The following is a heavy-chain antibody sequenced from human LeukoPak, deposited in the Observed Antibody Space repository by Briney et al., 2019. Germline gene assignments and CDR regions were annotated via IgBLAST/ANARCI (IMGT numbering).Heavy chain of an antibody. CDR3: ARSGYSYGADAFDI. V-gene: IGHV4-4*07. CDR2: IYISGST. D-gene: IGHD5-18*01. CDR1: GGSISTYY. J-gene: IGHJ3*02. Sequence: SETLSLTCTVSGGSISTYYWSWIRQPAGKGLEWIGRIYISGSTNYNPSLKSRVTMSVDTSKHQFSLKLSSVTAADTAVYYCARSGYSYGADAFDIWGQGTMVTVSS.